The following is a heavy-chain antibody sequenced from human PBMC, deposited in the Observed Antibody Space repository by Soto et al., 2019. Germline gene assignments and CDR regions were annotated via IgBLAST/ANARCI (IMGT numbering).Heavy chain of an antibody. CDR2: IIPFLGTA. Sequence: QVQLVQSGAEVKKPGSSVKVSCKASGGTFNSYAISWVRQAPGQGLEWMGEIIPFLGTAKYAQKFQGRVTITADESTSTAYMELSSLRTDDTALYYCGKSGYCMSGSCSQGWIDPWGQGTLVTVSS. D-gene: IGHD2-15*01. CDR3: GKSGYCMSGSCSQGWIDP. V-gene: IGHV1-69*01. J-gene: IGHJ5*02. CDR1: GGTFNSYA.